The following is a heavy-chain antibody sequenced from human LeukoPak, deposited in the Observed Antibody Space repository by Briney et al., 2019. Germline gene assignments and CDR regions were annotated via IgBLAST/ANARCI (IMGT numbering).Heavy chain of an antibody. V-gene: IGHV1-69*04. Sequence: ASVKVSCKASGGTFSKNAITWVRQAPGQGLEWMGRFIPMVGVETYAQKFQGRVTIIADRSTSIAYMELRSLRSEDTAVYFCARVQAVGVTVAMNAYYPYGMDVWGQGTPVNVSS. CDR3: ARVQAVGVTVAMNAYYPYGMDV. D-gene: IGHD3-16*01. CDR2: FIPMVGVE. J-gene: IGHJ6*02. CDR1: GGTFSKNA.